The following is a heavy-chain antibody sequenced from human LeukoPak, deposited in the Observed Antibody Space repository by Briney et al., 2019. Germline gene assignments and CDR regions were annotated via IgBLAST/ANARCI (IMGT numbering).Heavy chain of an antibody. Sequence: ASVKVSCKASGYTFTSYGINWGRQAPGQGLEWRGWISAYNGNINYAQKFQGRVTMTTDTSTSTAYMELRSLRSDDTAVYYCARDLGAAGTLSFFDYWGQGTLVTVSS. CDR1: GYTFTSYG. D-gene: IGHD6-13*01. CDR2: ISAYNGNI. CDR3: ARDLGAAGTLSFFDY. V-gene: IGHV1-18*04. J-gene: IGHJ4*02.